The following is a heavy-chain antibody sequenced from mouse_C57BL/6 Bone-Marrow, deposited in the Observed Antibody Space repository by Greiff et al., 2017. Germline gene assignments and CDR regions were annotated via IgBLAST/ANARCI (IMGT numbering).Heavy chain of an antibody. CDR3: AKNYYGSSYYY. Sequence: QVQLKESGAELAKPGASVKLSCKASGYTFTSYWMHWVKQRPGQGLEWIGYINPSSCYTKYNQKFKDKDTLTADKSPSTAYMQLSSLTYEDSAVYYYAKNYYGSSYYYWGQGTTLTGSS. J-gene: IGHJ2*01. CDR1: GYTFTSYW. D-gene: IGHD1-1*01. V-gene: IGHV1-7*01. CDR2: INPSSCYT.